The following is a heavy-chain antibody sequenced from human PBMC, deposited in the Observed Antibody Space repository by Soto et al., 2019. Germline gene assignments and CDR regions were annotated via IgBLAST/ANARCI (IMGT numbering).Heavy chain of an antibody. J-gene: IGHJ4*02. CDR2: ISYDGSNK. CDR1: GFTFSSYG. D-gene: IGHD2-2*02. V-gene: IGHV3-30*18. CDR3: AKIYQLADY. Sequence: GGSLRLSCAASGFTFSSYGMHWVRQAPGKGLEWVAVISYDGSNKYYADSVKGRFTISRDNSKNTLYLQMNSLRAGDTAVYYCAKIYQLADYWGQGTLVTVSS.